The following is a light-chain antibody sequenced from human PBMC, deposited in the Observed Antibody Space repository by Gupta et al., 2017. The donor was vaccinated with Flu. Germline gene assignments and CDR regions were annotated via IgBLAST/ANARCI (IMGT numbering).Light chain of an antibody. CDR2: LAS. V-gene: IGKV3-15*01. CDR1: QSVNRN. Sequence: ETVMTQSPGPLSVSPRESATLSCRASQSVNRNLAWYQQRPGQAPRLLISLASTRAPGIPDRFSGSGSGTEFALTVSGLQSEDFAVYFCQQYNDWPLTFGGGTKVEIK. J-gene: IGKJ4*01. CDR3: QQYNDWPLT.